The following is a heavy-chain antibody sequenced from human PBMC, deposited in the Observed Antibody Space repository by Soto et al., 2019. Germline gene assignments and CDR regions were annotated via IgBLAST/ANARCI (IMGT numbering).Heavy chain of an antibody. Sequence: EVQLVESGGVLVKPGGSLRLSCAASGFTFSSYSMNWVRQAPGKGLEWVSSISSSRSYIYYADSGKGRVTISRDNAKNSLYRQMNSLRAADTAVYYCPSDSYSYGYLASYYCMDVWGHGTTVTVSS. D-gene: IGHD5-18*01. V-gene: IGHV3-21*01. CDR3: PSDSYSYGYLASYYCMDV. J-gene: IGHJ6*02. CDR2: ISSSRSYI. CDR1: GFTFSSYS.